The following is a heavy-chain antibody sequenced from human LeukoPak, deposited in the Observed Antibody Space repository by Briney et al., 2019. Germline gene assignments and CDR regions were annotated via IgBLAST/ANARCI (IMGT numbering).Heavy chain of an antibody. D-gene: IGHD1-26*01. CDR2: ISSHGGST. CDR1: GFTFSSYS. V-gene: IGHV3-64*01. Sequence: GGSLRLSCAASGFTFSSYSKHWVRKAPGKGLEYVSAISSHGGSTYYANSVKGRFTISRDNSKNTLYLQMGSLRAEDMAVYYCARESGRGRDFDYWGQGTLVTVSS. J-gene: IGHJ4*02. CDR3: ARESGRGRDFDY.